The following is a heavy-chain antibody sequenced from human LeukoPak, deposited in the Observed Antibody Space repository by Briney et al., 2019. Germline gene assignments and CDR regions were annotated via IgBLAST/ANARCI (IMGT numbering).Heavy chain of an antibody. CDR2: IYYSGSI. V-gene: IGHV4-59*08. CDR3: ARYGSGTYPRFDY. D-gene: IGHD3-10*01. Sequence: SETLSLTCTVSGGSISGYYWSWIRQPPGKGLEWIGYIYYSGSINYNPSLQSRVTISVDTSKNQFSLNLSSVTAADTAVYYCARYGSGTYPRFDYWGRGTLVTVSS. J-gene: IGHJ4*02. CDR1: GGSISGYY.